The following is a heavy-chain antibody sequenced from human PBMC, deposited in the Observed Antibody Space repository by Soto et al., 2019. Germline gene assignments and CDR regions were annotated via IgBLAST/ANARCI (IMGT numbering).Heavy chain of an antibody. J-gene: IGHJ4*02. D-gene: IGHD1-26*01. Sequence: SQNLSLTCAISGDIVSSKSAAWNWIRQSASRGLEWLGRTYYRSKWYNEYAVSLKGRITINPDTSKNQFSLQLNSVTPEDTAVYYCARSGNAGAVDYWGQGPLVTVSS. V-gene: IGHV6-1*01. CDR2: TYYRSKWYN. CDR1: GDIVSSKSAA. CDR3: ARSGNAGAVDY.